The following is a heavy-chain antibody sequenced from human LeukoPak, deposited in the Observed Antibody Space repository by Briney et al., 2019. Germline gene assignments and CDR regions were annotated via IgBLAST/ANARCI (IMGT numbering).Heavy chain of an antibody. D-gene: IGHD1-26*01. Sequence: GGSLRLSCAASGFTFSNYAMNWVRQAPGKGLEWVSGISGSGGSTFYTDSVKGRFTISRDNSKNTLFLQMNSLRAEDTAVYYCAKDTEMSTTTFHYWGQGTLVTVSS. V-gene: IGHV3-23*01. CDR2: ISGSGGST. CDR1: GFTFSNYA. CDR3: AKDTEMSTTTFHY. J-gene: IGHJ4*02.